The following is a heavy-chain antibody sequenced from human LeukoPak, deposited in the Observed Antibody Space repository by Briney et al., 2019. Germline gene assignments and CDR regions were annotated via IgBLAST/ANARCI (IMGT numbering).Heavy chain of an antibody. CDR3: RGICSSTSCQFDYFDY. D-gene: IGHD2-2*01. Sequence: PSQTLSLTCTVSGGSISSGSYYWSWNRQPAGKGLEWIGRIYTSGSTNYNPSLKSRVTISVDTSKNQFSLKLSSVTAADTAVYYCRGICSSTSCQFDYFDYWGQGTLVTVSS. V-gene: IGHV4-61*02. J-gene: IGHJ4*02. CDR2: IYTSGST. CDR1: GGSISSGSYY.